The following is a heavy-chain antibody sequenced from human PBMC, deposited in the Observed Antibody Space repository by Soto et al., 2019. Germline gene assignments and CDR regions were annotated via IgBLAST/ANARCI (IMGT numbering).Heavy chain of an antibody. CDR2: IYYSGST. V-gene: IGHV4-31*03. CDR3: ARSVFP. J-gene: IGHJ5*02. CDR1: GGSISRGGYY. Sequence: QVQLQESGPGLVKPSQTLSLTCTVSGGSISRGGYYWTWIRQHPGKGLEWIGYIYYSGSTYYNPPLKSRLTISLDPSKNQFSLKLSSVTAADTAVYYCARSVFPWGQGTLVTVSS.